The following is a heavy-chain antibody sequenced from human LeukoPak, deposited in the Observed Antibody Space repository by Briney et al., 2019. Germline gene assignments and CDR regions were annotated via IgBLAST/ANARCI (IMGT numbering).Heavy chain of an antibody. CDR1: GGSFSGYY. J-gene: IGHJ3*02. CDR2: INHSGST. V-gene: IGHV4-34*01. D-gene: IGHD4-17*01. CDR3: ARDPYGDYGVFDI. Sequence: SETLSLTCAVYGGSFSGYYWSWIRQPPGKGLEWIGEINHSGSTNYNPSLKSRVTISVDTSKNQFSLKLSSVTAADTAVYYCARDPYGDYGVFDIWGQGTMVTVSS.